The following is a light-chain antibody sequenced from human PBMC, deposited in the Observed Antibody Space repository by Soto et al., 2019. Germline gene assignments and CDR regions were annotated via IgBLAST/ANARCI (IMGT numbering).Light chain of an antibody. J-gene: IGKJ4*01. CDR2: DVS. V-gene: IGKV3-11*01. CDR3: QQRRTWPWLT. Sequence: EIVLTQSPATLSLSPGERATLSCRTSQSVNNYLAWYQQKPGQAPRLLIYDVSNRATGIPARFSGSGSGTDVTLTISSLEPEDSAVYFCQQRRTWPWLTFGGGTRVEIK. CDR1: QSVNNY.